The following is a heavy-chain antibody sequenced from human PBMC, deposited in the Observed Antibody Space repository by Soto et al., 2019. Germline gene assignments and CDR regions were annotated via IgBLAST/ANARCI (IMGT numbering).Heavy chain of an antibody. J-gene: IGHJ5*02. CDR2: MNPNSGNT. V-gene: IGHV1-8*01. D-gene: IGHD2-2*01. Sequence: ASVKVSCKASGYTFTSYDINWVRQATGQGLEWMGWMNPNSGNTGYAQKFQGGVTMTRNTSISTAYMELSSLRSEDTAVYYCARKTTSRWYNWFDPWGQGTLVTVSS. CDR1: GYTFTSYD. CDR3: ARKTTSRWYNWFDP.